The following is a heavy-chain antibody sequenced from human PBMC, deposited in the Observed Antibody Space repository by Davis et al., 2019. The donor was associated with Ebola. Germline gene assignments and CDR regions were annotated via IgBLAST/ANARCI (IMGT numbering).Heavy chain of an antibody. CDR2: ISSSSSTI. Sequence: GESLKISCAASGFTFSSYSMNWVRQAPGKGLEWVSYISSSSSTIYYADSVKGRFTISRDNAKNSLYLQMNRLRAEDTALYYCARKTGGWSANPYDFWSGSYYYYYMDVWGKGTTVTVSS. V-gene: IGHV3-48*04. CDR3: ARKTGGWSANPYDFWSGSYYYYYMDV. D-gene: IGHD3-3*01. CDR1: GFTFSSYS. J-gene: IGHJ6*03.